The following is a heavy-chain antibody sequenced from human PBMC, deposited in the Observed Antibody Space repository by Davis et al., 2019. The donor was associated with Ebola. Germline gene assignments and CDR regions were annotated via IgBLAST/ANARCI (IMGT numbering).Heavy chain of an antibody. CDR2: INHSGST. D-gene: IGHD1-26*01. J-gene: IGHJ4*02. V-gene: IGHV4-34*01. CDR3: ARRGEAWSN. Sequence: SETLSLTCAVYGGSFSGYYWSWIRQPPGKGLEWIGEINHSGSTNYNPSLKSRVTMSVDKSKNQFSLKLSSVTAADTAVYYCARRGEAWSNWGQGTLVTVSS. CDR1: GGSFSGYY.